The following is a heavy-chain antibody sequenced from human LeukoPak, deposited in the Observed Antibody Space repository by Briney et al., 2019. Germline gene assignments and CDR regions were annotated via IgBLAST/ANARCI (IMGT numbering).Heavy chain of an antibody. CDR1: GGSISSGDYY. J-gene: IGHJ4*02. D-gene: IGHD2-15*01. V-gene: IGHV4-30-4*01. CDR2: IYYSGST. Sequence: SETLSLTCTVSGGSISSGDYYWSWLRQPPGKGLEWIGYIYYSGSTYYNPSLKSRVTISVDTSKNQFSLKLSSVTAADTAAYYCARGAGYCSGGSCYNIPYYFDYWGQGTLVTVSS. CDR3: ARGAGYCSGGSCYNIPYYFDY.